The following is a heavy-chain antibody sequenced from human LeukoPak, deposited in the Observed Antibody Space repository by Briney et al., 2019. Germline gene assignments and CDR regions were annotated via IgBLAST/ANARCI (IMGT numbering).Heavy chain of an antibody. D-gene: IGHD3-10*01. CDR1: GYSFVGYG. V-gene: IGHV7-4-1*02. Sequence: ASVKVSCKASGYSFVGYGITWVRQAPGQGLEWMGWNNTNTGNPTYAQGFTGRFVFSLDTSVSTAYLQISSLKAEDTAVYYCARKDYYGSGSYYTNNWFDPWGQGTLVTVSS. CDR3: ARKDYYGSGSYYTNNWFDP. CDR2: NNTNTGNP. J-gene: IGHJ5*02.